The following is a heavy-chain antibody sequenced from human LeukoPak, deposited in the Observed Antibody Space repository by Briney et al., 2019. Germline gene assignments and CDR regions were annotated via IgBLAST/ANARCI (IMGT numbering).Heavy chain of an antibody. CDR2: ISSSASSR. CDR3: AKPARTDAFDI. D-gene: IGHD1-14*01. Sequence: PGGSLRLSCAAPGFTFSSFPMTSVRQAPGKGVEWVSAISSSASSRPYADSVKGRFTISRDNSKNTLYLQMNSLRAEDTAVYYCAKPARTDAFDIWGQGTMITVSS. J-gene: IGHJ3*02. CDR1: GFTFSSFP. V-gene: IGHV3-23*01.